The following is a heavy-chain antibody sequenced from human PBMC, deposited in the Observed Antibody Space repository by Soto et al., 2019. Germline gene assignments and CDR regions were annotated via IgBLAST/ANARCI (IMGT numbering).Heavy chain of an antibody. D-gene: IGHD2-2*01. CDR2: IKSKTDGGTT. J-gene: IGHJ4*02. CDR3: ARGGVPAAMSY. Sequence: GGSLSLSCAASGFPFSNAWMNWVRQAPGKGLEWVGRIKSKTDGGTTDYAAPVKGRFTISRDDSKDTLYLQMNSLRAEDTAVYYCARGGVPAAMSYWGQGTLVTVSS. V-gene: IGHV3-15*07. CDR1: GFPFSNAW.